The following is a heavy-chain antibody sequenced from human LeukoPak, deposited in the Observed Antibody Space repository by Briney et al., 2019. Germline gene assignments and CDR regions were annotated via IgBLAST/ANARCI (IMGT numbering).Heavy chain of an antibody. CDR1: GYTFTSYY. CDR2: INPSGGST. D-gene: IGHD2-15*01. V-gene: IGHV1-46*01. J-gene: IGHJ4*02. Sequence: GASVKLSCKAAGYTFTSYYMHWVRQRPGQGLEWMGIINPSGGSTSNAQKFQGRVTMTRDTSTSTVYMELSSLRSEDTAVYYCARVPSSVVGCFDYWGQGTLVTVSS. CDR3: ARVPSSVVGCFDY.